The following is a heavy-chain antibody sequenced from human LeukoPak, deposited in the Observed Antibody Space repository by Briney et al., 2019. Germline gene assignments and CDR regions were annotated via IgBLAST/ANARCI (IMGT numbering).Heavy chain of an antibody. CDR2: ISRRSSSI. Sequence: SGGSLRLSCAASGFTFSDGSIKWVRQAPGKGLEWVSFISRRSSSIYYADSVKGRFTISRDNAKKSLYLQMNSLRDEDTAVYYCARVGYDILTGFHYWGQGTLVTVSS. CDR1: GFTFSDGS. V-gene: IGHV3-48*02. D-gene: IGHD3-9*01. CDR3: ARVGYDILTGFHY. J-gene: IGHJ4*02.